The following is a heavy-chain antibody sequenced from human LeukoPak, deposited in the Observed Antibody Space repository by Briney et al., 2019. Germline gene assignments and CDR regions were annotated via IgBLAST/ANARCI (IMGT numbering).Heavy chain of an antibody. CDR3: ARGRDYAFDS. V-gene: IGHV3-74*01. J-gene: IGHJ4*02. CDR1: GIRFSGYW. Sequence: GGSLRLSCAATGIRFSGYWVHWVRQHQGQGLVWVSQINSDGSSTSYADFVKGRFTISRDNAKNTLYLQMNSLRVEDTAVYYCARGRDYAFDSWGQGTLVTVSS. CDR2: INSDGSST. D-gene: IGHD4-17*01.